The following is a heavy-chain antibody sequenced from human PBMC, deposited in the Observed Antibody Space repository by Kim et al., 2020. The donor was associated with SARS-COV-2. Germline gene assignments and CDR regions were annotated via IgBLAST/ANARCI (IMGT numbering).Heavy chain of an antibody. J-gene: IGHJ4*02. CDR3: AKSFSGSYFGYDY. CDR2: ISSDGSNK. D-gene: IGHD1-26*01. CDR1: GFTFNTYG. V-gene: IGHV3-30*18. Sequence: GGSLRLSCAASGFTFNTYGMHWARQAPGKGLEWVAVISSDGSNKYYADSVKGRFTISRDNSKNTLYLQRNSLRIEDTAVYYCAKSFSGSYFGYDYWGQGTLVTVSS.